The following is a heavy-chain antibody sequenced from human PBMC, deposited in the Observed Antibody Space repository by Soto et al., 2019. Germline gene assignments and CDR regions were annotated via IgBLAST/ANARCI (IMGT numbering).Heavy chain of an antibody. D-gene: IGHD3-22*01. Sequence: GGSLRLSCAASGFTFSNAWMNWVRQAPGKGLEWVGRIKSKTDGGTTDYAAPVKGRFTISRDDSKNTLYLQMNSLKTEDTAVYYCTTELIGIYDSSGHYGDAFDIWGQGTMVTVSS. J-gene: IGHJ3*02. CDR3: TTELIGIYDSSGHYGDAFDI. CDR2: IKSKTDGGTT. V-gene: IGHV3-15*07. CDR1: GFTFSNAW.